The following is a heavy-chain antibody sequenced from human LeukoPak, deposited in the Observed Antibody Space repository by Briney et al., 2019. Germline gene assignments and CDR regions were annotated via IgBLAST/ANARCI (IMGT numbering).Heavy chain of an antibody. D-gene: IGHD2-8*02. Sequence: PGGSLRLSCAASGFTFSSYAMSWVRQAPGKGLEWVSGIGSDENRLYADSVKSRFTISRDNSKNTLYLQMNSLRVEDTAVYYCAKDVIHWSFDHWGQGTLVTVSS. CDR3: AKDVIHWSFDH. J-gene: IGHJ4*02. V-gene: IGHV3-23*01. CDR2: IGSDENR. CDR1: GFTFSSYA.